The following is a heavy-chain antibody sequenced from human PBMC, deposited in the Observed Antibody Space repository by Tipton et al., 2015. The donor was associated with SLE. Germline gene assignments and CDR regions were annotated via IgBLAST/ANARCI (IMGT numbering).Heavy chain of an antibody. CDR2: IFYSGST. D-gene: IGHD3-10*01. CDR3: ASPGGGITMVRGVRYFDL. V-gene: IGHV4-38-2*01. Sequence: GLVKPSETLSLTCAVSDYSISSGYYWGWIRQPPGKGLEWIGSIFYSGSTSYNPSLQSRVTISVDTSKNQFFLKLSSGTAADTAVYYCASPGGGITMVRGVRYFDLWGRGTLVTVSS. J-gene: IGHJ2*01. CDR1: DYSISSGYY.